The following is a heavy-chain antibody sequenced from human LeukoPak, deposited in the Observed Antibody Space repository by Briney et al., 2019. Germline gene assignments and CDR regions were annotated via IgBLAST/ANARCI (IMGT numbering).Heavy chain of an antibody. CDR2: IWYDGSNK. CDR1: GFTFSSYG. V-gene: IGHV3-33*06. Sequence: GGSPRLSCAASGFTFSSYGMHWVRQAPGKGLEWVAVIWYDGSNKYYADSVKGRFTISRDNSKNTLYLQMNSLRAEDTAVYYCAKDHLYYDYVWGSYRPRWYFDLWGRGTLVTVSS. CDR3: AKDHLYYDYVWGSYRPRWYFDL. D-gene: IGHD3-16*02. J-gene: IGHJ2*01.